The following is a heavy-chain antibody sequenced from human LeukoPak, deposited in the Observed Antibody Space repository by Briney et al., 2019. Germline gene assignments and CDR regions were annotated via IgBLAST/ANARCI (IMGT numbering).Heavy chain of an antibody. Sequence: PGGSLRLSCAASGFTLRHYSMNWVRQAPGKGLEWVSSISSSSSYIYYADSVKGRFTVSRNDAKNSLYLQMDSLRAEDTAVYYCARVFSGTYLNYHHFDYWGQGTLVTVSS. D-gene: IGHD1-26*01. CDR3: ARVFSGTYLNYHHFDY. CDR2: ISSSSSYI. V-gene: IGHV3-21*01. J-gene: IGHJ4*02. CDR1: GFTLRHYS.